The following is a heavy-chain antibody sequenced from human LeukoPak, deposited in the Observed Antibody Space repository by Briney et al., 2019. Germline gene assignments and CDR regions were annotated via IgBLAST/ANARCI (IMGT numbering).Heavy chain of an antibody. D-gene: IGHD6-13*01. CDR3: ARMQRTAPGRGYYYYTMDV. Sequence: SGPTLVNPTQTLTLTCTFSGFSLSTSGMCVNWIRQPPGKALEWLARIDWDDDKYYNTSLKTRLTISKDTSKNQVVLTMTNMDPVDTATYYCARMQRTAPGRGYYYYTMDVWGQGTTVTDSS. CDR2: IDWDDDK. V-gene: IGHV2-70*11. CDR1: GFSLSTSGMC. J-gene: IGHJ6*02.